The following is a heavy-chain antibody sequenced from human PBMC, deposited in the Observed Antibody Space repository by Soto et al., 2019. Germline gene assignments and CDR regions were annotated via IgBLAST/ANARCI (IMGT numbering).Heavy chain of an antibody. V-gene: IGHV3-21*01. Sequence: GGSLRLSCAASRFTFDSYSMHWVRQAPGKGLEWVSSISSSTSYIYYADSVKGRFTISRDNAKNSVYLQMSSLRAEDTAVYYCARGASAASIIGDWFDPWGQGTLVTVSS. CDR1: RFTFDSYS. CDR3: ARGASAASIIGDWFDP. CDR2: ISSSTSYI. D-gene: IGHD6-13*01. J-gene: IGHJ5*02.